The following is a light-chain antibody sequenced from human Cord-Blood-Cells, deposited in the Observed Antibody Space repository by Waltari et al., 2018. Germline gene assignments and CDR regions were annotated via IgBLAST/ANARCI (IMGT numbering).Light chain of an antibody. J-gene: IGKJ1*01. Sequence: EIVMTQSPATLSVSPGLRASLPCWARQSVRSNLAGYQQKPGQAPRLLISGASPRATGIPARFSGSGSGKEVTLTISSLQSEDFAVYYCQQYNNGPWTFGQGAKVEIK. CDR3: QQYNNGPWT. CDR2: GAS. CDR1: QSVRSN. V-gene: IGKV3-15*01.